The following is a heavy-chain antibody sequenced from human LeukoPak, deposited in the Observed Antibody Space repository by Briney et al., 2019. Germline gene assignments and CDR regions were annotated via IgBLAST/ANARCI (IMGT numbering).Heavy chain of an antibody. CDR3: ARIGRY. Sequence: SETLSLTCAVYGGSFSGYYWSWIRQPPGKGLELIGEINHSGSTNYNPYLKSRVTISVDTSKNQFSLKLSSVTAADTAVYYCARIGRYWGQGTLVTVSS. J-gene: IGHJ4*02. V-gene: IGHV4-34*01. CDR1: GGSFSGYY. CDR2: INHSGST. D-gene: IGHD1-26*01.